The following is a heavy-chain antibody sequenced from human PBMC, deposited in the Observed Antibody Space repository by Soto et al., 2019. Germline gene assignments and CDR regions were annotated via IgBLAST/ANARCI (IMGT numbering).Heavy chain of an antibody. J-gene: IGHJ6*02. CDR1: GGSIRSYY. D-gene: IGHD1-26*01. CDR3: VREGASGFGMDV. V-gene: IGHV4-4*07. Sequence: QVQLQESGPGLVKPSETLSLTCNVSGGSIRSYYWSWVRQPAGKALEWIGRIYTSGSTNYNPSLRSRVSISVDTSKNQFSLTVTSVTAADTAVYYCVREGASGFGMDVWGQGTTVTVSS. CDR2: IYTSGST.